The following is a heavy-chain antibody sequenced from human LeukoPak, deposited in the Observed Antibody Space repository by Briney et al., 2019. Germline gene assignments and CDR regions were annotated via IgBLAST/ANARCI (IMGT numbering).Heavy chain of an antibody. D-gene: IGHD1-1*01. V-gene: IGHV3-9*01. CDR2: ISWNSGSI. CDR1: GFTFDDYA. CDR3: ARKRSTGFDY. J-gene: IGHJ4*02. Sequence: GGSLRLSCAASGFTFDDYAMHWVRQAPGKGLEWVSGISWNSGSIGYADSVKGRFTISRDNAKNSLYLQMNSLRAEDTALYYCARKRSTGFDYWGQGTLVTVSS.